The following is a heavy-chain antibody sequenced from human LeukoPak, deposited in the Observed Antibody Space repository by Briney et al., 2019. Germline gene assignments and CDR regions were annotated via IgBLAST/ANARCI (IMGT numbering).Heavy chain of an antibody. V-gene: IGHV1-18*01. CDR1: GYTFTSYG. Sequence: GASVKVSCKASGYTFTSYGISWVRQAPGQGLEWMGWISAYNGNTNYAQKLQGRVTMTTDTSTSTAYMELRSLRSDDTAVYYCASVLWGGDYGDYIDPWGQGTLVTVSS. J-gene: IGHJ5*02. CDR3: ASVLWGGDYGDYIDP. D-gene: IGHD4-17*01. CDR2: ISAYNGNT.